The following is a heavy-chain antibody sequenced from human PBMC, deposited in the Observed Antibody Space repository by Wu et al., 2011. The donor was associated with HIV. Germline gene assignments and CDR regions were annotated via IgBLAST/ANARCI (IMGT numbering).Heavy chain of an antibody. D-gene: IGHD1-14*01. CDR3: ARDRTNHVFDS. CDR2: IIPIFGTA. J-gene: IGHJ4*02. CDR1: GGTFSSYV. V-gene: IGHV1-69*14. Sequence: QVQLVQSGAEVKKPGSSVMVSCKASGGTFSSYVISWVRQAPGQGLEWMGRIIPIFGTANYAQKFQGRVTITANKSTSTAYMELSSLTSEDTALYYCARDRTNHVFDSWGQGTLVTVSS.